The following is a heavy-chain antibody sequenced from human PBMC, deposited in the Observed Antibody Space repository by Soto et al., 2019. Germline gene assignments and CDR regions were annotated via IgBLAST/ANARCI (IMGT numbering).Heavy chain of an antibody. V-gene: IGHV4-34*01. J-gene: IGHJ3*01. CDR3: ARGGSSDWQVAFDF. Sequence: SETLSLTCAVYGGSFSGYFWNWIRQTPGKGLEWIGKVNHNGRNNYNPSLKSRVTISLDMSKNQISLKLTSVTAADTAVYYCARGGSSDWQVAFDFWGQGTMVT. D-gene: IGHD6-19*01. CDR1: GGSFSGYF. CDR2: VNHNGRN.